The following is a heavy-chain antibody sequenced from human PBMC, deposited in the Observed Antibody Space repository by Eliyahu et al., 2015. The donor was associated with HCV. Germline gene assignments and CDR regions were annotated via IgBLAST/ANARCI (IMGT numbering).Heavy chain of an antibody. V-gene: IGHV4-34*01. CDR3: ARRVAGTIWFDP. J-gene: IGHJ5*02. CDR1: GGSFSGDY. CDR2: INQSGST. Sequence: QVQLQQWGAGLLKPSETLSLTCXVYGGSFSGDYWSWIRXPPGKGLEWIGEINQSGSTNHNSSLKSRVTISIDTSKKQFSLNLSSVTAADTAMYYCARRVAGTIWFDPWGQGILVTVSS. D-gene: IGHD6-19*01.